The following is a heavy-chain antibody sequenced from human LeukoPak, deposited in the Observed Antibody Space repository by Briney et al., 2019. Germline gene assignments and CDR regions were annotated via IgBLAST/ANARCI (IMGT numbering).Heavy chain of an antibody. CDR2: INPVSGGT. J-gene: IGHJ4*02. Sequence: ASVKVSCKASGYTFSAYYMHWVRQAPGQGREWMGGINPVSGGTNYSQTFPVRGTMTRDTSIITAYMELSSLRSDDTAVYYCARDLDAAVLYFDYWGQGTLVTVSS. V-gene: IGHV1-2*02. CDR3: ARDLDAAVLYFDY. CDR1: GYTFSAYY. D-gene: IGHD6-13*01.